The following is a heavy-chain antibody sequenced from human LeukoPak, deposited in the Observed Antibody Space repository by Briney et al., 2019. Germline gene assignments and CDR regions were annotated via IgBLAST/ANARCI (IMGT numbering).Heavy chain of an antibody. D-gene: IGHD4-17*01. J-gene: IGHJ4*02. CDR1: GYTFTSYG. V-gene: IGHV1-18*01. CDR3: ARDTHRYGHHFDY. CDR2: ISAYNANT. Sequence: ASVKVSCKASGYTFTSYGISWVRQAPGQGLEWMGWISAYNANTNSAQKLQGRVTMTTDTSTSTAYMEVRSLRSDDTAMYYCARDTHRYGHHFDYWGQGTLVTVSS.